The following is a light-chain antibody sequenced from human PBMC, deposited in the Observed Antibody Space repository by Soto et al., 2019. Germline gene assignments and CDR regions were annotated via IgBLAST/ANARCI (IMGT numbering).Light chain of an antibody. Sequence: QSALTQPASVSGSPGQSITISCTGTSRDVGSYNLVSWYQQHPGNAPKLIIYEGTKRPSGVSYRFSGSKSGNTASLTISGLQEEDEGDYHCCSFAGSSTYVFGTGTKLTVL. J-gene: IGLJ1*01. CDR3: CSFAGSSTYV. CDR1: SRDVGSYNL. V-gene: IGLV2-23*01. CDR2: EGT.